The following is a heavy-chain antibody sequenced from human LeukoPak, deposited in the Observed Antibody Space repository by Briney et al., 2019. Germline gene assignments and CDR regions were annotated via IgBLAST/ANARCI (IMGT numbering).Heavy chain of an antibody. CDR1: GFTFSTYA. CDR2: ISGRGIST. J-gene: IGHJ4*02. CDR3: AKKATVTSYYFDF. Sequence: GGSLRLSCAASGFTFSTYAMSWVRQAPGKGLEWVSGISGRGISTYYADSVKGRFTISRDNSKNTLYLRTNSLRAEDTAVYYCAKKATVTSYYFDFWGQGTLVTVSS. D-gene: IGHD4-17*01. V-gene: IGHV3-23*01.